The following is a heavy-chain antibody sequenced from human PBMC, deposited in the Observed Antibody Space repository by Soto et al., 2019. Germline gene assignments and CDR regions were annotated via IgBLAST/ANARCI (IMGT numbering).Heavy chain of an antibody. Sequence: EVQLVESGGNLVQPGGSLRLSCAAFGFTFSNYFMHWVRQAPGKGLVWVSRINSDGSTTSYADSVKGRFTISRDNAKNTLYLQMNSLRAEDTAVYYCTRGNYYGMDVWGQGTTVTVSS. CDR1: GFTFSNYF. V-gene: IGHV3-74*01. CDR2: INSDGSTT. CDR3: TRGNYYGMDV. J-gene: IGHJ6*02.